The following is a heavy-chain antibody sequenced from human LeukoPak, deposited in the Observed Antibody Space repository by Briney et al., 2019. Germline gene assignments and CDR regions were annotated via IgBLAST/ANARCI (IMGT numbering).Heavy chain of an antibody. V-gene: IGHV1-24*01. CDR2: FDPEDGET. J-gene: IGHJ4*02. D-gene: IGHD3-22*01. CDR1: GYTLTELS. CDR3: ATSPSRDYYDSSGYYSPFDY. Sequence: ASVKVSCKVSGYTLTELSMHWVRQAPGKGLEWMGGFDPEDGETIYAQKFQGRVTMTEDTSTDTAYMELSSLRSEDTAVYHCATSPSRDYYDSSGYYSPFDYWGQGTLVTVSS.